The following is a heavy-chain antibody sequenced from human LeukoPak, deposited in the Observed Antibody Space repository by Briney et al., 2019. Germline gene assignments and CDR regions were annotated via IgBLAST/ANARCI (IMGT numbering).Heavy chain of an antibody. J-gene: IGHJ3*02. Sequence: QPGRSLKLSCITSGFNFGDYAMSWFRQAPGKGLEWVGFIRSKAYGGTTEYAASVKGRFTISRDDSKSIAYLQMNSLKTEDTAVYYCTRTGGSYGDAFDIWGQGTMVTVSS. CDR3: TRTGGSYGDAFDI. CDR2: IRSKAYGGTT. D-gene: IGHD1-26*01. CDR1: GFNFGDYA. V-gene: IGHV3-49*03.